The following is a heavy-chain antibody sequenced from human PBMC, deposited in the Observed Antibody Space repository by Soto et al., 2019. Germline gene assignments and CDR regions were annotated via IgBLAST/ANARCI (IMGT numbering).Heavy chain of an antibody. CDR3: ARVRVGSGWYEDY. J-gene: IGHJ4*02. V-gene: IGHV3-48*01. Sequence: EVQLVESGGGLVQPGGSLRLSCAASGFTFSSYSMNWVRQAPGKGLEWVSYISSSSSTIYYADSVKGRCTISRDNAKNSLYLQMNSLRAEATAVYYCARVRVGSGWYEDYWGQGTLVTVSS. CDR2: ISSSSSTI. CDR1: GFTFSSYS. D-gene: IGHD6-19*01.